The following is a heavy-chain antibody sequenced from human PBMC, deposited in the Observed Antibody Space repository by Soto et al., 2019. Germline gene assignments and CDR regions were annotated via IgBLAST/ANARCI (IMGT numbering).Heavy chain of an antibody. D-gene: IGHD5-18*01. CDR1: GFSFTTYA. V-gene: IGHV3-30-3*01. J-gene: IGHJ4*02. Sequence: GGSLRLSCAASGFSFTTYAMHWVRQAPGRGLEWVAVISDDGSIKYYADSVKGRFTISRDNSKNTFYLQMNSLRGDDTALYYCARAIETAMDPCDYWGQGALVTVSS. CDR2: ISDDGSIK. CDR3: ARAIETAMDPCDY.